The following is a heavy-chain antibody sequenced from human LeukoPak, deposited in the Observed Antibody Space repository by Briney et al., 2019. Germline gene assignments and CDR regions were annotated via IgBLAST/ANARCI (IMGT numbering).Heavy chain of an antibody. V-gene: IGHV3-48*04. Sequence: PGGSLRLSCAASGFTLSSYSMNWVRQAPGKGLEWVSYISSGSSTIYYAASVKGRFTISRDSANNSLYLQMDSLRVDDTAVYYCARGRGAGRTAFDIWGQGTMVTVSS. J-gene: IGHJ3*02. CDR1: GFTLSSYS. D-gene: IGHD1-14*01. CDR3: ARGRGAGRTAFDI. CDR2: ISSGSSTI.